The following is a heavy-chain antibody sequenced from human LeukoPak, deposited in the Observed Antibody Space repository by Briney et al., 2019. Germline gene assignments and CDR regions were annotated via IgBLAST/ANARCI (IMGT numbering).Heavy chain of an antibody. CDR1: GGPFNGFY. D-gene: IGHD3-10*01. Sequence: PSETLSLTCATYGGPFNGFYWSWIRQPPGKGLEWIGEINHSGTTNYNPSLESRVTISADTSKNQFSLKLSSVTAADTAVYYCARGGSYPTSNDYWGRGTLVTVSP. CDR2: INHSGTT. V-gene: IGHV4-34*01. CDR3: ARGGSYPTSNDY. J-gene: IGHJ4*02.